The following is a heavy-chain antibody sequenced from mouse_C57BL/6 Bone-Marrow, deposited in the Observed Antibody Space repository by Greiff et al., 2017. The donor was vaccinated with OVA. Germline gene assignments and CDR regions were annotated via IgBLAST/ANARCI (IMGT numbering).Heavy chain of an antibody. CDR2: IHPNSGST. J-gene: IGHJ4*01. CDR1: GYTFTSYW. V-gene: IGHV1-64*01. CDR3: ARCGYPLYAMDY. Sequence: QVQLQQPGAELVKPGASVKLSCKASGYTFTSYWMHWVKPRPGQGLEWIGMIHPNSGSTNYNEKFKSKATLTVDKSSSTAYMQLSSLTSEDSAVYYCARCGYPLYAMDYWGQGTSVTVSS. D-gene: IGHD2-2*01.